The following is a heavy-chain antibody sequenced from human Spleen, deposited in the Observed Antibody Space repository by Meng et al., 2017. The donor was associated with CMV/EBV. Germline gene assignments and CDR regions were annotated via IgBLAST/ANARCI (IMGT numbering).Heavy chain of an antibody. CDR2: INPNTGGT. V-gene: IGHV1-2*02. Sequence: ASVKVSCKSSGYTFTGYYVHWVRQAPGQGLEWMGWINPNTGGTNYAQRFQGRVTMTRDTSISTAYMELSRLRSDDTAVYYCATSYYYDSSTYYYYGMDVWGQGTTVTVSS. D-gene: IGHD3-22*01. CDR1: GYTFTGYY. J-gene: IGHJ6*02. CDR3: ATSYYYDSSTYYYYGMDV.